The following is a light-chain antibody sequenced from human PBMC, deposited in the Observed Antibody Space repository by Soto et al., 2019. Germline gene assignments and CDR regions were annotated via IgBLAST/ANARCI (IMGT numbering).Light chain of an antibody. J-gene: IGKJ1*01. V-gene: IGKV1-5*01. CDR3: QQYNSYSWT. CDR1: QSISSW. Sequence: DIQMTQSPSTLSASVGDRVTITCRASQSISSWLGWYQQKPGKAPKLLIYDASSLKSGVPSRFSGSGSGTEFTLTISSLQPDDFATYYCQQYNSYSWTFGQGTKVDIK. CDR2: DAS.